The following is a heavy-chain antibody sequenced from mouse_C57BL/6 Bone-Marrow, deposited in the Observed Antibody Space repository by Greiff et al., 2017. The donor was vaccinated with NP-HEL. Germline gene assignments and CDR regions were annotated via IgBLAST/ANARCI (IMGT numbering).Heavy chain of an antibody. Sequence: QLQQSGPVLVKPGASVKMSCKASGYTFTDYYMNWVKQSHGKSLEWIGVINPYNGGTSYNQKFKGKATLTVDKSSSTAYMELNSLTSEDSAVYYCARSRLLREFAYWGQGTLVTVSA. J-gene: IGHJ3*01. CDR3: ARSRLLREFAY. CDR1: GYTFTDYY. D-gene: IGHD1-1*01. CDR2: INPYNGGT. V-gene: IGHV1-19*01.